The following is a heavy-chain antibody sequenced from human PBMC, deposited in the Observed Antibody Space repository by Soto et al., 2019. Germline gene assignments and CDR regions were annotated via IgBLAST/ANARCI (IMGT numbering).Heavy chain of an antibody. V-gene: IGHV4-34*01. D-gene: IGHD3-16*02. CDR2: INHSGST. J-gene: IGHJ4*02. CDR3: ARGKLSDYVWGSYRYHFDY. Sequence: KPSETLSLTCAVYGGSFSGYYWSWIRQPPGKGLEWIGEINHSGSTNYNPSLKSRVTISVDTSKNQFSLKLSSVTAADTAVYYCARGKLSDYVWGSYRYHFDYWGQGTVVTVSS. CDR1: GGSFSGYY.